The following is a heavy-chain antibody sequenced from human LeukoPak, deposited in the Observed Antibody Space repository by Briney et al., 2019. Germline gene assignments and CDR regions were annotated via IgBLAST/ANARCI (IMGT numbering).Heavy chain of an antibody. V-gene: IGHV1-3*01. CDR2: INAGNGST. CDR3: ARDGSCSSTSCYSYYYYGMDV. CDR1: GYTFTSYA. J-gene: IGHJ6*02. D-gene: IGHD2-2*01. Sequence: ASVKVSCKASGYTFTSYAMHRVRQAPGQRLEWMGWINAGNGSTKYSQKFQGRVTITRDTSASTAYMELSSLRSEDTAVYYCARDGSCSSTSCYSYYYYGMDVWGQGTTVTVSS.